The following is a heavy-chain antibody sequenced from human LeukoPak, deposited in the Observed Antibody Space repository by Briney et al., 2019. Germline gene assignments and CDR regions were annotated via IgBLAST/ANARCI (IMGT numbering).Heavy chain of an antibody. V-gene: IGHV3-74*01. Sequence: GGSLRLSCAASGFTFSSYWMHWVRQAPGKGLVWVSRINSDGSSTSYADSVKGRFTISRDNAKNSLYLQMNSLRAEDTAVYYCVSLIAAAGTLAEIIHFDYWGQGTLVTVSS. CDR2: INSDGSST. D-gene: IGHD6-13*01. CDR3: VSLIAAAGTLAEIIHFDY. J-gene: IGHJ4*02. CDR1: GFTFSSYW.